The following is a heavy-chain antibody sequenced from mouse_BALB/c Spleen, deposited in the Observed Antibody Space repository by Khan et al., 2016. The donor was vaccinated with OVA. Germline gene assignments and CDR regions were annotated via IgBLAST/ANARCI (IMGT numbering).Heavy chain of an antibody. J-gene: IGHJ2*01. CDR2: ISSGGTT. Sequence: KLVESGGDLVKPGGSLKLSCAVSGFTFSSYVMSWVRQTPEKRLEWVASISSGGTTAYPDSVKGRFTISRDTARNIMYLQMSSLRSEDTAMYYCAREAYRYDEYYFDYLGQGSTLTVSS. D-gene: IGHD2-14*01. CDR1: GFTFSSYV. V-gene: IGHV5-6-5*01. CDR3: AREAYRYDEYYFDY.